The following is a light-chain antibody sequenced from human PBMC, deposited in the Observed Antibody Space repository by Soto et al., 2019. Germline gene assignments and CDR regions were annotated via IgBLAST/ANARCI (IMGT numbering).Light chain of an antibody. CDR1: SSDVGGYNR. V-gene: IGLV2-14*01. Sequence: QSVLTQPASVSGSPGQSITISCTGTSSDVGGYNRVSWYQQHPDKAPKLIIYEVTNRPSGISNRFSGSKSGDTASLTISGLQAEDEADYYCYSYRSGSAHVFGTGIKLTVL. J-gene: IGLJ1*01. CDR2: EVT. CDR3: YSYRSGSAHV.